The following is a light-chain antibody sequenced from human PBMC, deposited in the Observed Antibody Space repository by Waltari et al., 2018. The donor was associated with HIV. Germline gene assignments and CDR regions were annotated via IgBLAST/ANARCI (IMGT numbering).Light chain of an antibody. CDR2: DAS. J-gene: IGKJ5*01. Sequence: EIVLTQSPATLSLSPGARATLSCRASKSVSTYLAWYQQKRGRVLRLLIYDASNRATGIPARFSGSGSGTDFTPTISGLEPEDFAVYYCQHRSDWPPSTPFGQGTRLEIK. CDR1: KSVSTY. V-gene: IGKV3-11*01. CDR3: QHRSDWPPSTP.